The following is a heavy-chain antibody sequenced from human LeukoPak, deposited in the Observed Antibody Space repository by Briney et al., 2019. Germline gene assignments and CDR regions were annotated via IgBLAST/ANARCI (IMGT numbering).Heavy chain of an antibody. CDR3: ARDYGGSSPFDY. D-gene: IGHD4-23*01. V-gene: IGHV3-21*01. CDR2: ISGSGGST. Sequence: PGGSLRLSCAASGFTFSSYSMNWVRQAPGKGLEWVSAISGSGGSTYYADSVKGRFTISRDNAKNSLYLHMNSLRAEDTAVYYCARDYGGSSPFDYWGQGTLVTVSS. CDR1: GFTFSSYS. J-gene: IGHJ4*02.